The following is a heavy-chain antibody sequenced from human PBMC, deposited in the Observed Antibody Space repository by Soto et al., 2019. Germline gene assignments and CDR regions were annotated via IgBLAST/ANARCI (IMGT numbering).Heavy chain of an antibody. CDR2: ISGDGVGT. J-gene: IGHJ4*02. Sequence: EVQLLESGGGLVQPGGSLRLSCAASGFTFSSFAMSWVRQAPGKGLEWVSHISGDGVGTYYAHSVKGRFTISRDNSKNTLYLQMNSLRAEDTAVYYCARDPRDGYHSPPDYWGQGTLVTVSS. V-gene: IGHV3-23*01. CDR1: GFTFSSFA. CDR3: ARDPRDGYHSPPDY. D-gene: IGHD5-12*01.